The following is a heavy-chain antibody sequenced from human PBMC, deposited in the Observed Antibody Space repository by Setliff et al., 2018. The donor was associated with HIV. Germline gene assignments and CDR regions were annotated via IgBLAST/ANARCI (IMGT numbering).Heavy chain of an antibody. D-gene: IGHD2-2*01. CDR3: AVVPAALYYYMDV. CDR2: IYYSGST. V-gene: IGHV4-39*01. CDR1: GGSITSSSYY. J-gene: IGHJ6*03. Sequence: SETLSLTCTVSGGSITSSSYYWGWVRQPPGKGLEWIGSIYYSGSTYYNPSLKSRVTISVDTSKNQFSLKLSAVTAADTAVYYCAVVPAALYYYMDVWGKGTTVAVSS.